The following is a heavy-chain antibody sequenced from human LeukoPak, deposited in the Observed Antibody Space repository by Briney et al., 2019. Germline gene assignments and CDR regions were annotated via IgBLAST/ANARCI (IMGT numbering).Heavy chain of an antibody. CDR3: ARTGYSSSWHY. J-gene: IGHJ4*02. V-gene: IGHV4-39*01. Sequence: TSETLSLTCTVSGGSISSSSYYWGWIRQPPGKGLEWIGSIYYSGSTYENPSLKSRVTISVDTSKNQFSLKLSSVTAADTAVYYCARTGYSSSWHYWGQGTLVTVSS. CDR1: GGSISSSSYY. CDR2: IYYSGST. D-gene: IGHD6-13*01.